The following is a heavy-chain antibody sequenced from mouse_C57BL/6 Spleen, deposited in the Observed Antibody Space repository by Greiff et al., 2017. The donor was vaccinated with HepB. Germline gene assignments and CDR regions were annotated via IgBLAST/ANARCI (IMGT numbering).Heavy chain of an antibody. D-gene: IGHD2-3*01. V-gene: IGHV10-3*01. CDR1: GFTFNTYA. CDR2: IRSKSSNYAT. CDR3: GRGARGLLDYFYL. J-gene: IGHJ2*01. Sequence: EVKLLESGGGLVQPKGSLKLSCAASGFTFNTYAMHWVRQAPGKGLEWVACIRSKSSNYATYYADSVKDRFTIYRDDSQSMLYLPMNNLKTDDPAMVYLGRGARGLLDYFYLWGQGPTLTVSS.